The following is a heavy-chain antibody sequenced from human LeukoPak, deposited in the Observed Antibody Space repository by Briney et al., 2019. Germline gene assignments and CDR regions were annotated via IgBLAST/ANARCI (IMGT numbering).Heavy chain of an antibody. CDR2: IWYDGSNK. CDR3: ARDRVVITA. V-gene: IGHV3-33*08. D-gene: IGHD3-22*01. J-gene: IGHJ4*02. Sequence: GGSLRLSCAASGFTFSSYAMHWVRQAPGKGLEWVAVIWYDGSNKDYADSVKGRFTISRDNSKNTLYLQMSGLRAEDTAVYYCARDRVVITAWGQGTLVTVSS. CDR1: GFTFSSYA.